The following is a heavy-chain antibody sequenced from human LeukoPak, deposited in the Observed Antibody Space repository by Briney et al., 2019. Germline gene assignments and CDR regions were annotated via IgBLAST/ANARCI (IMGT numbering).Heavy chain of an antibody. J-gene: IGHJ4*02. CDR2: IIPIFGTA. V-gene: IGHV1-69*13. CDR3: ARTSYDYVWGSYRLFDY. CDR1: GGTFSSYA. D-gene: IGHD3-16*02. Sequence: SVKVSCKASGGTFSSYAISWVRQAPGQGLEWMGGIIPIFGTANYAQKFQGRVTITADESTSTAYMELSSLRSEDTAVYYCARTSYDYVWGSYRLFDYWGQGTPVTVSS.